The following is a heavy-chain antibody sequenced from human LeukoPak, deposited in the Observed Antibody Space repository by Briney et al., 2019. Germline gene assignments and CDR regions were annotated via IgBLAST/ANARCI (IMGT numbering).Heavy chain of an antibody. Sequence: GGSLRLSCAASAFTFSSYDMNWVRQAPGKGLEWISYISSSGSTIYYADSVKGRFTISRDNAKNSLCLQMNSLRAEDTAIYYCARANWNYGYYYYYGLDVWGQGTTVTVSS. D-gene: IGHD1-7*01. CDR1: AFTFSSYD. CDR3: ARANWNYGYYYYYGLDV. J-gene: IGHJ6*02. V-gene: IGHV3-48*03. CDR2: ISSSGSTI.